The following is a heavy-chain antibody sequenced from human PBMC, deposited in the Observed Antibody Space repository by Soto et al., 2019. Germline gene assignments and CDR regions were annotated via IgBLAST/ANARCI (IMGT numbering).Heavy chain of an antibody. CDR1: GYTFTCYY. J-gene: IGHJ4*02. Sequence: ASVRVSCKASGYTFTCYYMHWVRQAPGQGLEWMGWINPNSGDTNCAQKFQGWVTMTRDTSISTAYMELSRLRPDDTAIYYCATSRDATSGGLDHWGQGTLVTVSS. D-gene: IGHD2-15*01. V-gene: IGHV1-2*04. CDR3: ATSRDATSGGLDH. CDR2: INPNSGDT.